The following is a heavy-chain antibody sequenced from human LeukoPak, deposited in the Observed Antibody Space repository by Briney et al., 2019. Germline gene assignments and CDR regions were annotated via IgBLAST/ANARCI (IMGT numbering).Heavy chain of an antibody. CDR3: ARAPYGDYGENWFDT. D-gene: IGHD4-17*01. V-gene: IGHV4-38-2*01. Sequence: PSETLSLTCAVSGYSISSGFYWGWIRQPPGKGLEWIRSIYHSGSTQYNPSLKSRLTISVDMSKNQFSLKLSSVTAADTAVYYCARAPYGDYGENWFDTWGQGTLVTVSS. CDR1: GYSISSGFY. CDR2: IYHSGST. J-gene: IGHJ5*02.